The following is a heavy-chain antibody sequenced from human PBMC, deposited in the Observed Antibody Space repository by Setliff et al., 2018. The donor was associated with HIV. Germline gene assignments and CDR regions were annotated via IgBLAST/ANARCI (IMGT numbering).Heavy chain of an antibody. CDR1: GFIFSNYA. CDR2: IRSKTYGGTT. D-gene: IGHD3-10*01. CDR3: NTYYGSGSYYYYYYYMDV. Sequence: PGGSLSLSCAASGFIFSNYAMGWVRQAPGEGLEWVGFIRSKTYGGTTEYAASVKGRFTISRDDSKNIAYLQMNSLKTEDTAIYYCNTYYGSGSYYYYYYYMDVWGKGTTVTVSS. J-gene: IGHJ6*03. V-gene: IGHV3-49*04.